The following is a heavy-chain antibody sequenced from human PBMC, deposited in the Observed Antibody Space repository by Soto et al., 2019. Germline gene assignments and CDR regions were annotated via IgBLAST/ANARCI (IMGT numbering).Heavy chain of an antibody. CDR2: IIPIFGTA. CDR3: ARAAELVRCSCGSCYSGSDY. V-gene: IGHV1-69*01. D-gene: IGHD2-15*01. CDR1: GGTFSSYA. J-gene: IGHJ4*02. Sequence: QVQLVQAGAEVKKPGSSVKVSCKASGGTFSSYAISWVRQAPGQGLEWMGGIIPIFGTANYAQKFQGRVTITADESTSTPYMELSSLRSEDTAVYYCARAAELVRCSCGSCYSGSDYWGQGTLVTVSS.